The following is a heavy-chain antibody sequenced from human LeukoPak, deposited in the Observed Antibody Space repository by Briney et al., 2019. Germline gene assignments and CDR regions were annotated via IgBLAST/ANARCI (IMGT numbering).Heavy chain of an antibody. J-gene: IGHJ6*03. CDR3: ARAIFGLDYYYMDV. V-gene: IGHV4-59*01. CDR2: IYYSGST. CDR1: GGSISSYY. D-gene: IGHD3-3*02. Sequence: KPSETLSLTCTVSGGSISSYYWSWIRQPPGKGLEWIGYIYYSGSTNYNPSLKSRVTISVDTSKNQFSLKLSSVTAADTAVYYCARAIFGLDYYYMDVWGKGTTVTVSS.